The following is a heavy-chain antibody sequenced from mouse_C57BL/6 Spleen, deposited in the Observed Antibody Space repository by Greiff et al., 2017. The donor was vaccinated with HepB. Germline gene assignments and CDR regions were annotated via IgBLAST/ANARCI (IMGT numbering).Heavy chain of an antibody. J-gene: IGHJ3*01. CDR2: IYPGGGYT. Sequence: QVHVKQSGAELVRPGTSVKMSCKASGYTFTNYWIGWAKQRPGHGLEWIGDIYPGGGYTNYNEKFKGKATLTADKSSSTAYMQFSSLTSEDSAIYYCARSDYDRHRFAYWGQGTLVTVSA. V-gene: IGHV1-63*01. CDR1: GYTFTNYW. D-gene: IGHD2-4*01. CDR3: ARSDYDRHRFAY.